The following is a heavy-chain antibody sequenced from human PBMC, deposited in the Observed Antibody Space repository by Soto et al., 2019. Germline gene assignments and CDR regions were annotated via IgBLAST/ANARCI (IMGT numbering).Heavy chain of an antibody. CDR2: IYYSGST. CDR1: GGSIRSGGYY. CDR3: ARINPGAGYYYGMDV. D-gene: IGHD3-10*01. Sequence: PSETLSLTCTVSGGSIRSGGYYWSWIRQHPGKGLEWIGYIYYSGSTYYNPSLKSRVTMSVDTSKNQFSLKLSSVTAVDTAVYYCARINPGAGYYYGMDVWGQGTTVTVS. J-gene: IGHJ6*02. V-gene: IGHV4-31*03.